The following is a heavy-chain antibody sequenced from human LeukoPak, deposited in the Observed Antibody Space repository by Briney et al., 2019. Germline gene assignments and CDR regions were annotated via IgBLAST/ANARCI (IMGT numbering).Heavy chain of an antibody. J-gene: IGHJ4*02. D-gene: IGHD5-18*01. CDR1: GGSISSGGYY. CDR2: IYDSGNT. Sequence: SETLSLTCTVSGGSISSGGYYWRWIRQHPGKGLEWIGYIYDSGNTYYSPSLKSRVTVSLDTSKNQFSLKLSSVTAADTAVHYCAKALGGRGYSYGALDYWGQGILVTVSS. CDR3: AKALGGRGYSYGALDY. V-gene: IGHV4-31*03.